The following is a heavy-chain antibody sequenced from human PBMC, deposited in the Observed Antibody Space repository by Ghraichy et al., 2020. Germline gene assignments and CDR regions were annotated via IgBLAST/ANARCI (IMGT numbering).Heavy chain of an antibody. D-gene: IGHD6-13*01. CDR1: GFTFSSYA. V-gene: IGHV3-21*01. J-gene: IGHJ5*02. CDR3: ARDGISDGFDP. CDR2: ISSTSTYI. Sequence: GESLNISCAASGFTFSSYAMNWVRQAPGKGLEWVSFISSTSTYIYSADSVKGRFTISRDNANNSLYLQMNSLRAEDTAVYYCARDGISDGFDPWGQGTVVNVSS.